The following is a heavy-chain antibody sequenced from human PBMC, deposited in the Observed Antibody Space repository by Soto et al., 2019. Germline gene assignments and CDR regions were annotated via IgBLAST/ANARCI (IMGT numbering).Heavy chain of an antibody. J-gene: IGHJ6*02. CDR1: GGSISSGGYY. V-gene: IGHV4-31*03. Sequence: QVQLQESGPGLVKPSQTLSLTCTVSGGSISSGGYYWSWIRQHPGKGLEWIGYIYYSGSTYYNPSLKSRVTISVDTSKNQFSLKLSSVTAADTAVYYCARDSTREVEYSYGRWNNYYYYGMDLWGQGTTVTVSS. CDR2: IYYSGST. D-gene: IGHD5-18*01. CDR3: ARDSTREVEYSYGRWNNYYYYGMDL.